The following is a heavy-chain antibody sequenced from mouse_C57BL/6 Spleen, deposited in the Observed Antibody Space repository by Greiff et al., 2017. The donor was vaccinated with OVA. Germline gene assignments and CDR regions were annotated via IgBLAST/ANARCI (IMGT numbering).Heavy chain of an antibody. Sequence: EVLLVESGAGLVKPGGSLKLSCAASGFTFSSYAMSWVRQTPEKRLEWVATISDGGSYTYYPDNVQGRFTISIDNAKNTLYLQMSHLKSEDTAKYYGARVCSGSSPYFDYWGQGTTLTVSS. V-gene: IGHV5-4*01. D-gene: IGHD1-1*01. CDR2: ISDGGSYT. CDR3: ARVCSGSSPYFDY. J-gene: IGHJ2*01. CDR1: GFTFSSYA.